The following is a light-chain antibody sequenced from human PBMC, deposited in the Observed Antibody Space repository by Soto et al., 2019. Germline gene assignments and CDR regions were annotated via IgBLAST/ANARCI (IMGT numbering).Light chain of an antibody. CDR2: LNSDGSH. Sequence: QPVLTQSPSASASLGASVKLTCTLSSGHSSYAIAWHQQQPEKGPRYLMKLNSDGSHSKGDGIPDRFSGSSSGAERYLTISSLQSEDEADYYCEVWDANLSGPLFGGGTKLTVL. CDR3: EVWDANLSGPL. CDR1: SGHSSYA. J-gene: IGLJ2*01. V-gene: IGLV4-69*01.